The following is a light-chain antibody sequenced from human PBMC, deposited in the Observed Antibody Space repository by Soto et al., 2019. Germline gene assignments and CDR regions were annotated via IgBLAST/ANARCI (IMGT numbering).Light chain of an antibody. CDR2: DAS. Sequence: EIGMTQSPATLSLSPGERATLSCRASQSVRANLAWYQQKPGQAPRLLIYDASNRATGIPARFSGSGSGTDFTLTISSLEPEDFATYYCQHYNSYPYTFGQGTRLEIK. CDR1: QSVRAN. V-gene: IGKV3D-15*01. CDR3: QHYNSYPYT. J-gene: IGKJ5*01.